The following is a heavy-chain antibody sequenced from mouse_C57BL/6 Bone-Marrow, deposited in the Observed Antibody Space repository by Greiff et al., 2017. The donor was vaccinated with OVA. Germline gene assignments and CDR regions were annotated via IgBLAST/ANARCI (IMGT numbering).Heavy chain of an antibody. Sequence: EVKLMESGGGLVQSGRSLRLSCATSGFTFSDFYMEWVRQAPGKGLEWIAASRNKANDYTTEYSASVKGRFIVSRDTSQSILYLQMNALRAEDTAIYYCARGDGYYPFAYWGQGTLVTVSA. CDR3: ARGDGYYPFAY. CDR2: SRNKANDYTT. J-gene: IGHJ3*01. D-gene: IGHD2-3*01. CDR1: GFTFSDFY. V-gene: IGHV7-1*01.